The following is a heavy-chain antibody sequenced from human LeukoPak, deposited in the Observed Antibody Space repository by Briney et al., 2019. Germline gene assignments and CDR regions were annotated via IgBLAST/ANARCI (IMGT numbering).Heavy chain of an antibody. CDR1: GDSVSRTNIA. CDR2: TYYRSKWYN. Sequence: SQTLSLTCAISGDSVSRTNIAWNWIRQSPSRGLEWLGRTYYRSKWYNDYAVSVQSRIIINPDTSKNQFSLQLNSVTPADTAVYYCARGIGWPYFDYWGQGTLVTVSS. J-gene: IGHJ4*02. D-gene: IGHD5-24*01. V-gene: IGHV6-1*01. CDR3: ARGIGWPYFDY.